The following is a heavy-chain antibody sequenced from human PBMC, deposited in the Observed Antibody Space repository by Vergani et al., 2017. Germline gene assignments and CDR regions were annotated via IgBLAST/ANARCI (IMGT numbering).Heavy chain of an antibody. CDR1: GFTFSSYS. V-gene: IGHV3-30*04. CDR2: IYYSKNK. J-gene: IGHJ5*02. D-gene: IGHD5-12*01. CDR3: ERCFGDEGKIYGGTVENWFDP. Sequence: VQLVESGGGLVQPGGSLRLSCAASGFTFSSYSMHWVRQAPGKGLEWIGSIYYSKNKFYNPSLESRVTLSIETTKNKFCLKLKSMTVADTAVYYCERCFGDEGKIYGGTVENWFDPWGQGTLVTVSS.